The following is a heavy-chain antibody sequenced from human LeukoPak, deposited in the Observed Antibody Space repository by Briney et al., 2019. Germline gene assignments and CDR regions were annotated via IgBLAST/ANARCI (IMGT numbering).Heavy chain of an antibody. CDR2: IYYSGST. CDR1: GGSISSYY. V-gene: IGHV4-59*01. D-gene: IGHD3-22*01. CDR3: ARVYYDSSGYHDAFDI. J-gene: IGHJ3*02. Sequence: SETLSLTCTVSGGSISSYYWSWIRQPPGKGLEWIGYIYYSGSTNYNPSLKSRVTISVDTSKNQFSLELSSVTAADTAVYYCARVYYDSSGYHDAFDIWGQGTMVTVSS.